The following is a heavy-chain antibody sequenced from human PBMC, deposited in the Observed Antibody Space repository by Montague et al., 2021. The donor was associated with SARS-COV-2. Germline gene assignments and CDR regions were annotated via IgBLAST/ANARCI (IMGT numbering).Heavy chain of an antibody. Sequence: TLSLTCTVSGGSISSGSYYWSWIRQPAGKGLEWIGRIYTSGSTNYNPSLKSRVTISVDTSKNQFSLKLSSVTAADTAVYYCARQYYDSSGEDAFDIWGQGTMVTVSS. CDR2: IYTSGST. CDR1: GGSISSGSYY. CDR3: ARQYYDSSGEDAFDI. J-gene: IGHJ3*02. D-gene: IGHD3-22*01. V-gene: IGHV4-61*02.